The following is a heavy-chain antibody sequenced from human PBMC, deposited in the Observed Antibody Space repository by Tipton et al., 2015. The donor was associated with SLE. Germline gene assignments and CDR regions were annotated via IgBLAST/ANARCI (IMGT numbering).Heavy chain of an antibody. J-gene: IGHJ3*01. CDR1: GFTFRSFG. D-gene: IGHD5-12*01. Sequence: SLRLSCAASGFTFRSFGMSWVGQTPGEGLKWVSAIVGNGGTTYYSPSVKGRFTISRDNSKNTRFLQMNKVRAEDTATYYCARPRSGYDSRAFDFWGQGTVVIVSS. CDR2: IVGNGGTT. V-gene: IGHV3-23*01. CDR3: ARPRSGYDSRAFDF.